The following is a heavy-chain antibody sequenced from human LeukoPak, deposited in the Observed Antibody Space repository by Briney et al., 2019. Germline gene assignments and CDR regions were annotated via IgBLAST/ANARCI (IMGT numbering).Heavy chain of an antibody. CDR1: GGSISSGDYY. J-gene: IGHJ3*02. Sequence: SETLSLTCTVSGGSISSGDYYWSWIRQPPGKGLEWIGYIYYSGSTYYNPSLKSRVTISVDTSKNQFSLKLSSVTAADTAVYYCARHGYNYEDAFDIRGQGTMVTVSS. CDR3: ARHGYNYEDAFDI. V-gene: IGHV4-30-4*08. CDR2: IYYSGST. D-gene: IGHD5-24*01.